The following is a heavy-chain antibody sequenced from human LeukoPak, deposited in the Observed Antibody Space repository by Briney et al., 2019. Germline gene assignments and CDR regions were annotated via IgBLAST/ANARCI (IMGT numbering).Heavy chain of an antibody. V-gene: IGHV3-21*01. J-gene: IGHJ3*02. CDR2: ISSSSSYI. CDR1: GFTFSSYS. Sequence: GGSLRLSCAASGFTFSSYSMNWVRQAPGKGLEWVSSISSSSSYIYYADSLKGRFTISRDNAKNSLYLQMNSLRAEDTAVYYCAREYYDNSGGEDAFDIWGPGTMVTVSS. D-gene: IGHD3-22*01. CDR3: AREYYDNSGGEDAFDI.